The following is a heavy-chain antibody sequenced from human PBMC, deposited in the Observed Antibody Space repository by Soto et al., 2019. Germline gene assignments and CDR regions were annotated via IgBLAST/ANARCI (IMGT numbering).Heavy chain of an antibody. CDR2: LSYDGSEK. Sequence: QVQLVESGGGVVQPGRSLRLSCAASGFPFRDYAFHWVRQPPGKGLEWVAVLSYDGSEKYYGDSVKGRFTISRDNSKNMLYLKMTSLRDEDTAVYYCARGHLVNTGYYYGMDIWGQGTTVTVS. CDR3: ARGHLVNTGYYYGMDI. V-gene: IGHV3-33*01. J-gene: IGHJ6*02. CDR1: GFPFRDYA. D-gene: IGHD3-22*01.